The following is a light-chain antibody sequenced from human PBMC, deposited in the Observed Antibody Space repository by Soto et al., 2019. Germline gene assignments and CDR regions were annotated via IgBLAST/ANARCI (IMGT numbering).Light chain of an antibody. CDR2: KAS. Sequence: DIQMTQSPSTLSASVGYRVTITCRASQSISSWLAWYQQKPGKAPKLLIYKASSLESGVTSRFSGSGSGTEFTLTISSLPPYDFATYYCQQYNSYPFTFGPGTKVDIK. J-gene: IGKJ3*01. CDR1: QSISSW. CDR3: QQYNSYPFT. V-gene: IGKV1-5*03.